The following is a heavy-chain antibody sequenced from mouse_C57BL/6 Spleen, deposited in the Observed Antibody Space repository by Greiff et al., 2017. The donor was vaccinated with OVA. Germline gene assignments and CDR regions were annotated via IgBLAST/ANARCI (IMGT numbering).Heavy chain of an antibody. J-gene: IGHJ4*01. CDR3: AGGNWDNYAMDY. Sequence: EVHLVESGGGLVKPGGSLKLSCAASGFTFSDYGMHWVRQAPEKGLEWVAYISSGSSTIYYADTVKGRFTISRDNAKNTLFLQMTSLRSEDTAMYYCAGGNWDNYAMDYWGQGTSVTVSS. CDR2: ISSGSSTI. V-gene: IGHV5-17*01. D-gene: IGHD4-1*01. CDR1: GFTFSDYG.